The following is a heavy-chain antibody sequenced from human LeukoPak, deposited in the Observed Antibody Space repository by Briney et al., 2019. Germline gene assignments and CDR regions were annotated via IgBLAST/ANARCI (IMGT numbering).Heavy chain of an antibody. Sequence: GGSPRLSCAASGFTFSSYWMHWVRQAPGKGLAWVSRINSDGSSTTYADSVKGRFTISRDNAKNTLYLQMNSLRAEDTAVYYCVRGRTSFDPWGQGTLVTVSS. V-gene: IGHV3-74*01. J-gene: IGHJ5*02. D-gene: IGHD1-14*01. CDR2: INSDGSST. CDR3: VRGRTSFDP. CDR1: GFTFSSYW.